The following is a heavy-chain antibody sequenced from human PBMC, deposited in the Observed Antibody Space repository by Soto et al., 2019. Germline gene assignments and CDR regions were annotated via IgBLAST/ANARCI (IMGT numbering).Heavy chain of an antibody. CDR3: AKGRGYWGSTSCYVGSDY. Sequence: EVQLLESGGGLVQPGGSLRLSCAASGFTFSSYAMSWVRQAPGKGLEWVSAISGSGGSTYYADSVKGRFTISRDNSKKRLYLQMNSLRAEDRAVYYCAKGRGYWGSTSCYVGSDYWGQGTLVTVSS. CDR2: ISGSGGST. CDR1: GFTFSSYA. J-gene: IGHJ4*02. V-gene: IGHV3-23*01. D-gene: IGHD2-2*01.